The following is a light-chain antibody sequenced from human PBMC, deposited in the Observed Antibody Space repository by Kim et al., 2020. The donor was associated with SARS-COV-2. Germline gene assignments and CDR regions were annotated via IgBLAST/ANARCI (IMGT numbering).Light chain of an antibody. J-gene: IGLJ2*01. CDR2: EGT. V-gene: IGLV3-1*01. CDR1: KLGDKY. CDR3: QAWDSRTVI. Sequence: SYELTQPPSVSVSPGQTATITCSGDKLGDKYACWYQQRPGQSPVLVIYEGTERPSGIPERFSGSKSGTTATLTISGTQAMDEADYYCQAWDSRTVIFGGGTQLTVL.